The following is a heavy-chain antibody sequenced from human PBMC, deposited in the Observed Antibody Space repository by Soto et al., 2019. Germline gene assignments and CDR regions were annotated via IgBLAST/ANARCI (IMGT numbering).Heavy chain of an antibody. CDR2: ISSSSSYI. D-gene: IGHD3-9*01. Sequence: GGSLRLSCAASGFTFSSYSMNWVRQAPGKGLEWVSSISSSSSYIYYADSVKGRFTISRDNAKNSLYLQMNSLRAEDTAVYYCAADQSDILTGYGPFDYWGQGTLVTVSS. V-gene: IGHV3-21*01. CDR1: GFTFSSYS. J-gene: IGHJ4*02. CDR3: AADQSDILTGYGPFDY.